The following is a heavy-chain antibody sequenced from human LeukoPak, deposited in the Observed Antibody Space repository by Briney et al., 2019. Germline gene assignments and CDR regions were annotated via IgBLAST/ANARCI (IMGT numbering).Heavy chain of an antibody. D-gene: IGHD3-9*01. V-gene: IGHV1-69*06. CDR1: GGTFSSYA. J-gene: IGHJ5*02. Sequence: GASVKVSCKASGGTFSSYAISWVRQAPGQGLEWMGGIIPIFGTANYAQKFQGRVTITADKSTSTAYVELSSLRSEDTAVYYCAREINILTTRGRFDPWGQGTLVTVSS. CDR2: IIPIFGTA. CDR3: AREINILTTRGRFDP.